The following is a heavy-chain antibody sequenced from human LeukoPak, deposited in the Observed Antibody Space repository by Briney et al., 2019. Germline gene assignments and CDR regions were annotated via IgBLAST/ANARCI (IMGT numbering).Heavy chain of an antibody. D-gene: IGHD5-12*01. Sequence: GGSLRLSCAASGFTFSTYSMNWVRQAPGKGLEWVSSISSGSRYIYYADSVKGRFTISRDISKNILYLQMNSLRAEDTAVYYCARSAGIAATIVLGYWGQGTLVTVSS. CDR2: ISSGSRYI. V-gene: IGHV3-21*01. J-gene: IGHJ4*02. CDR1: GFTFSTYS. CDR3: ARSAGIAATIVLGY.